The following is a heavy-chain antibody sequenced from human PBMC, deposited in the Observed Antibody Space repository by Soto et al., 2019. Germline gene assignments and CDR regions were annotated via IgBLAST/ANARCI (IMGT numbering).Heavy chain of an antibody. CDR2: INHSGST. CDR1: GVSFNGYF. D-gene: IGHD1-26*01. J-gene: IGHJ4*02. Sequence: SETLSLTCAVYGVSFNGYFWSWIRQPPGKGLEWIGEINHSGSTNYNQFFESRVAISVDTSKHQFSLKLTSVTATDTAMYYCVRGPFRVMGASRFDYWGQGTLVTVSS. V-gene: IGHV4-34*01. CDR3: VRGPFRVMGASRFDY.